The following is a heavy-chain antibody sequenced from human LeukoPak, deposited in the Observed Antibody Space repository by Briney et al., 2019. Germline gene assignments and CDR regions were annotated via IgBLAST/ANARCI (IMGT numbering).Heavy chain of an antibody. D-gene: IGHD1-26*01. V-gene: IGHV3-23*01. CDR1: GFTFSSYA. Sequence: PGGSLRLSCAASGFTFSSYAMSWVRQAPGKGLEWVSAISGSGGSTYYADSVKGRFTISRDNSKSTLYLQVNSLRAEDTAVYYCAKSRGWRVGATGYFDYWGQGTLVTVSS. CDR2: ISGSGGST. J-gene: IGHJ4*02. CDR3: AKSRGWRVGATGYFDY.